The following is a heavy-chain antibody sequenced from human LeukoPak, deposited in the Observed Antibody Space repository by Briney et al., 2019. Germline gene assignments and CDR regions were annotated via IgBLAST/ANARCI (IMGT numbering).Heavy chain of an antibody. CDR3: ARERKAAPPDY. Sequence: SETLSLTCTVSGGSISSGGYYWSWIRQHPGKGLEWIGYIYYSGSTYYNPSLKSRVTISVVTSKNQFSLKLSSVTAADTAVYYCARERKAAPPDYWGQGTLVTVSS. J-gene: IGHJ4*02. V-gene: IGHV4-31*03. CDR2: IYYSGST. D-gene: IGHD6-13*01. CDR1: GGSISSGGYY.